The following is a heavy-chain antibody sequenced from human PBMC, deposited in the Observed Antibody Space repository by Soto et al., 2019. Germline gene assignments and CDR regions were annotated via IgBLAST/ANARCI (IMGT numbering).Heavy chain of an antibody. D-gene: IGHD5-18*01. CDR2: IHSSGNT. CDR3: ARHGYGDHDDAFDI. V-gene: IGHV4-39*01. Sequence: SETLSLTCAVSGDSISSSRCYWGWIRQPPGKGLEWIGSIHSSGNTKYNSSLKSRVTISVDTSKNQFSLKLTSVTAADAAVYYCARHGYGDHDDAFDIWGQGTMVT. J-gene: IGHJ3*02. CDR1: GDSISSSRCY.